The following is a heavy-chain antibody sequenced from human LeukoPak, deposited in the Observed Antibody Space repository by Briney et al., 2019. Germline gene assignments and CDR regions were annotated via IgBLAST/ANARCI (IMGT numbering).Heavy chain of an antibody. CDR2: IRWNSGSI. V-gene: IGHV3-9*01. Sequence: GGSLRLSCAASGFTFDDYAMHWVRQAPGKGLEWVSGIRWNSGSIGYADSVKGRFTISRDNAKNSLYLQMNSLRAEDTALYYCAKDVLRYFDWLRMGAFDIWGQGTMVTVSS. CDR1: GFTFDDYA. J-gene: IGHJ3*02. CDR3: AKDVLRYFDWLRMGAFDI. D-gene: IGHD3-9*01.